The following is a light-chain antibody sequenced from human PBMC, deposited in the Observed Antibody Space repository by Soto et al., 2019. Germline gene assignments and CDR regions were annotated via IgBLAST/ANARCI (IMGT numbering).Light chain of an antibody. Sequence: QSALTQPASVSGSRGQPITISCTGTSSDVGGYNYVSWYQQHPGKDPKVVIFEVTKRPSGVSSRFSGSKSGNTASLTVSGLQAEDEGDYYCSSYTSSRTVLFGGGTKLTVL. CDR2: EVT. J-gene: IGLJ2*01. V-gene: IGLV2-14*01. CDR1: SSDVGGYNY. CDR3: SSYTSSRTVL.